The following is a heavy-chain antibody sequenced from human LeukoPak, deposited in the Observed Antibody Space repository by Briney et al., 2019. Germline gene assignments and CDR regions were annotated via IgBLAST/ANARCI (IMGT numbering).Heavy chain of an antibody. CDR2: IYTSGST. J-gene: IGHJ5*02. CDR1: GGSISSYY. V-gene: IGHV4-4*07. CDR3: ARDVIEQLVVNWFDP. D-gene: IGHD6-13*01. Sequence: SETLSLTCTVSGGSISSYYWSWIRQPAGKGLEWIGRIYTSGSTNYNPSLKSRVTMSVDTSKNQFSLKLSSVTAADTAVYYCARDVIEQLVVNWFDPWGQGTLVTVSS.